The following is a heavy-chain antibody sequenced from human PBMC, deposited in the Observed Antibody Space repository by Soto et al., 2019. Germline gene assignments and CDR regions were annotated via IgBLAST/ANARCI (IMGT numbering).Heavy chain of an antibody. CDR3: ALAGLHRRTCFDY. CDR1: GYTFTSYY. Sequence: GASVKVSCKASGYTFTSYYMHWGRQAPGQGLEWMGIINPSGGSTSYAQKFQGRVTMTRDTSTSTVYMELSSLRSEDTAVYYCALAGLHRRTCFDYSGQGTLVTVSS. V-gene: IGHV1-46*01. CDR2: INPSGGST. D-gene: IGHD5-12*01. J-gene: IGHJ4*02.